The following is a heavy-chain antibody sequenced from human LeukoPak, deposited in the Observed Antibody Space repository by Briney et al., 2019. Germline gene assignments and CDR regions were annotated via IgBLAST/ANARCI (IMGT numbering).Heavy chain of an antibody. V-gene: IGHV1-69*04. CDR3: ARTVTTASGLVSSVNWFDP. D-gene: IGHD4-17*01. CDR1: GGTFSSYA. CDR2: SIPIFGIA. J-gene: IGHJ5*02. Sequence: SVKVSCKASGGTFSSYAFSWVRQAPGQGLEWMGRSIPIFGIANYAQKFQGRVTITADKSTSTAYMELSSLRSEDTAVYYCARTVTTASGLVSSVNWFDPWGQGTLVTVSS.